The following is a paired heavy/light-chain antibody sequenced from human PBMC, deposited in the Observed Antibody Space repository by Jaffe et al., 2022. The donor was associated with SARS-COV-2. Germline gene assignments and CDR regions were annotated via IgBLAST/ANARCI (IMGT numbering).Light chain of an antibody. V-gene: IGKV3-11*01. CDR1: QSVSSY. CDR2: DAS. CDR3: QQRSNWRDT. J-gene: IGKJ4*01. Sequence: EIVLTQSPATLSLSPGERATLSCRASQSVSSYLAWYQQKPGQAPRLLIYDASNRATGIPARFSGSGSGTDFTLTISSLEPEDFAVYYCQQRSNWRDTFGGGTKVEIK.
Heavy chain of an antibody. D-gene: IGHD4-17*01. CDR2: ISWNSGSI. V-gene: IGHV3-9*01. Sequence: EVQLVESGGGLVQPGRSLRLSCAASGFTFDDYAMHWVRQAPGKGLEWVSGISWNSGSIGYADSVKGRFTISRDNAKNSLYLQMNSLRAEDTALYYCAKDPVAVTTFEPYYFDYWGQGTLVTVSS. J-gene: IGHJ4*02. CDR1: GFTFDDYA. CDR3: AKDPVAVTTFEPYYFDY.